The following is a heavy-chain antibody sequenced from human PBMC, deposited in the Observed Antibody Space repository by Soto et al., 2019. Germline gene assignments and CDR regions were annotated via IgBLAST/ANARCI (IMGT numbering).Heavy chain of an antibody. D-gene: IGHD3-3*01. Sequence: QVQLVQSGAEVKKPGASVKVSCKASGYTFTSYGISWVRQAPGQGLEWMGWISAYNGNTNYAQKLQGRVTMTTDTSTSTAYMELRSLRSDDTAVYYCVRVAGITIFGVVSHYYGMDVWGQGTTVTVSS. CDR3: VRVAGITIFGVVSHYYGMDV. V-gene: IGHV1-18*04. CDR2: ISAYNGNT. CDR1: GYTFTSYG. J-gene: IGHJ6*02.